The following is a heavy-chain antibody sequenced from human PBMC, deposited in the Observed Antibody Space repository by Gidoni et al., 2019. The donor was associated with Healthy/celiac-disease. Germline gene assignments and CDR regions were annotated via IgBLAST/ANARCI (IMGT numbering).Heavy chain of an antibody. CDR3: TTDLQYYDFWSGYYYWYFDL. V-gene: IGHV3-15*01. CDR1: GFTFSNAW. CDR2: IKSKTDGGTT. J-gene: IGHJ2*01. D-gene: IGHD3-3*01. Sequence: EVQLVESGGGLVKPGGSLRLSCAASGFTFSNAWSSWVRQAPGKGLEWVGRIKSKTDGGTTDYAAPVKGRFTISRDDSKNTLYLQMNSLKTEDTAVYYCTTDLQYYDFWSGYYYWYFDLWGRGTLVTVSS.